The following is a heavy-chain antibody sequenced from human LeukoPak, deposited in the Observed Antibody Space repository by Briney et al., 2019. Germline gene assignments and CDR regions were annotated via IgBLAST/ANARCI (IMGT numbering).Heavy chain of an antibody. CDR1: GFTFRSCW. CDR2: IQQEGSEK. D-gene: IGHD3-10*01. Sequence: TGGSLRLSCAASGFTFRSCWMTWVRQAPGKGLEWVANIQQEGSEKNYVDSVKGRFTISRDNAKNLLYLQMNSLRAEDTAMYYCVRDGSGWDYWGQGILVTVSS. V-gene: IGHV3-7*05. J-gene: IGHJ4*02. CDR3: VRDGSGWDY.